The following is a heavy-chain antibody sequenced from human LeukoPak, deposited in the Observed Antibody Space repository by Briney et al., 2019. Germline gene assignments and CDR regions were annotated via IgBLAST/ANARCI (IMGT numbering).Heavy chain of an antibody. D-gene: IGHD3-22*01. CDR3: ARGSPPRVYYDRSGYYSYYFDY. Sequence: ASVKVSCKASGGTFSSYAISWVRQAPGQGLEWMGGIIPIFGTANYAQKFQGRVTITADESTSTAYMELSSLRSEDTAVYYCARGSPPRVYYDRSGYYSYYFDYWGQGTLVTVSS. CDR1: GGTFSSYA. CDR2: IIPIFGTA. V-gene: IGHV1-69*13. J-gene: IGHJ4*02.